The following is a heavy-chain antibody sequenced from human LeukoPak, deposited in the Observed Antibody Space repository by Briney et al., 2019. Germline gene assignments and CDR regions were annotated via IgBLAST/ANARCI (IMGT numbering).Heavy chain of an antibody. J-gene: IGHJ5*02. CDR1: GGYIITSGHY. CDR3: ARERSSSGGHSWFDP. CDR2: IYYTGVT. D-gene: IGHD4-23*01. V-gene: IGHV4-39*07. Sequence: PSETLPLTCTVSGGYIITSGHYWGWIRQPPGKGLEWIGSIYYTGVTSTNPFFRSRMSISVDTSKNQFSLNLTSVTAADAAVYYCARERSSSGGHSWFDPWGQGTLVTVSS.